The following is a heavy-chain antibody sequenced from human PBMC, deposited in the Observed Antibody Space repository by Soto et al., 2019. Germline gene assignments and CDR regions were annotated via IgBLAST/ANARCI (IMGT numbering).Heavy chain of an antibody. CDR2: IWYDGSNK. CDR1: GFTFSSYG. D-gene: IGHD5-12*01. V-gene: IGHV3-33*01. CDR3: AREEMATIMAPGY. J-gene: IGHJ4*02. Sequence: QVQLVESGGGVVQPGRSLRLSCAASGFTFSSYGMHWVRQAPGKGLEWVAVIWYDGSNKYYADSVKGRFTISRDNSKNTLYLQMNSLRAEDTAVYYCAREEMATIMAPGYWGQGTLVTVSS.